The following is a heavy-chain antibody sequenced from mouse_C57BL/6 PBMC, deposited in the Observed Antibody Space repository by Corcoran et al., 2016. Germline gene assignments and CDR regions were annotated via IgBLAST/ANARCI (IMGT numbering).Heavy chain of an antibody. CDR1: GYTFTDYY. CDR2: IHPNNGGT. J-gene: IGHJ3*01. CDR3: SRRWLRQFAY. D-gene: IGHD2-2*01. Sequence: EVQLQQSGPELVKPGASVKISCKASGYTFTDYYMNWVKQSHGKILEWIGDIHPNNGGTSYNQKFKGKATLTGDKSSSTAYMELRSLTSEDSAVYYCSRRWLRQFAYWGQGTLVTVSA. V-gene: IGHV1-26*01.